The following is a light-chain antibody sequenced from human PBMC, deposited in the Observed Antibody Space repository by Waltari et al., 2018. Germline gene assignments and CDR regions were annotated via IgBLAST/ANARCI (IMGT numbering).Light chain of an antibody. J-gene: IGLJ2*01. V-gene: IGLV3-1*01. CDR2: RDR. Sequence: SDELTQPPSVSVSPGHTATITCSGDNLGDKFAYWYQQKTGQSPVLVIYRDRERPSGIPERFSGSNSGNTATLTISGTQAMDEADYYWQAWDRSQVLFGGGTKVTVL. CDR1: NLGDKF. CDR3: QAWDRSQVL.